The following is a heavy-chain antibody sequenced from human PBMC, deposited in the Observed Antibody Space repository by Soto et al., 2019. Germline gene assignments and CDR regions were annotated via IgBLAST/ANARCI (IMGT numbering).Heavy chain of an antibody. CDR1: GYSFTSYW. D-gene: IGHD2-2*01. CDR2: IYPGDSDT. V-gene: IGHV5-51*01. Sequence: GESLKISCKGPGYSFTSYWIGWVRQMPGKGLEWMGIIYPGDSDTRYSPSFQGQVTISADKSISTAYLQWSSLKASDTAMYYCARHANIVVVPAAKPLYYYYYYMDVWGKGTTVTVSS. J-gene: IGHJ6*03. CDR3: ARHANIVVVPAAKPLYYYYYYMDV.